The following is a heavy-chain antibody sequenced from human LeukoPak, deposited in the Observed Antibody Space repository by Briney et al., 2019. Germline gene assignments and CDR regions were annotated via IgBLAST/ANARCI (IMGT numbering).Heavy chain of an antibody. Sequence: GGSLTLTCAASGFTFSDYYMIWLGQATGKGVEGVSYISSRSCYTNYADSVKGRLTNFRDNAKNSLYLQMNRQIAEDNAVYYWSRGRFGVAYNSGSPPRYFDYWGQRTLVTVSS. CDR1: GFTFSDYY. CDR2: ISSRSCYT. D-gene: IGHD3-22*01. V-gene: IGHV3-11*06. J-gene: IGHJ4*02. CDR3: SRGRFGVAYNSGSPPRYFDY.